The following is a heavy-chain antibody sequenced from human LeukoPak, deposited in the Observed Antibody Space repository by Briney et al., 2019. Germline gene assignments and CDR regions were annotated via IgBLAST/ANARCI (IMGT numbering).Heavy chain of an antibody. CDR1: GYSISSGYY. J-gene: IGHJ4*02. CDR3: ARDTYYYDSSGYPHFDY. CDR2: IYHSGST. V-gene: IGHV4-38-2*02. Sequence: SETLSLTCTVSGYSISSGYYWGWIRQPPGKGLEWIGSIYHSGSTYYNPSLKSRVTISIDTSKNQFSLTLSSVTAADTAVYYCARDTYYYDSSGYPHFDYWGQGTLVTVSS. D-gene: IGHD3-22*01.